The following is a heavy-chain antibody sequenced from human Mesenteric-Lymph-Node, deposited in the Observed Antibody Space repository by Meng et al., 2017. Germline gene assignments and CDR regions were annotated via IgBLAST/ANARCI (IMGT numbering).Heavy chain of an antibody. CDR1: GCSVSSYY. Sequence: GGSLRLSCAASGCSVSSYYMSWVRQATGRGLEWVSVVYSDDRTDSADSVKGRFIISRDNSKNTVYLQMSNLRTEDTAVYYCARDYAGDYPDYWGQGTLVTVSS. V-gene: IGHV3-66*02. D-gene: IGHD4-23*01. J-gene: IGHJ4*02. CDR2: VYSDDRT. CDR3: ARDYAGDYPDY.